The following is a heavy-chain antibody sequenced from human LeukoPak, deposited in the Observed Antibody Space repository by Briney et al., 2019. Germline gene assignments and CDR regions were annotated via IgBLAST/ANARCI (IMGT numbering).Heavy chain of an antibody. Sequence: GGSLRLSCAASGFPFDTHAMTWVRQAPGKGLEYVSLISGSGGTTYYAHSLKDRFTISRDNSKTALYLQMHSLRVEDTAIYYCAARPGDLAVPFDYWGQGTLVVVSS. CDR1: GFPFDTHA. CDR3: AARPGDLAVPFDY. D-gene: IGHD3-10*01. V-gene: IGHV3-23*01. CDR2: ISGSGGTT. J-gene: IGHJ4*02.